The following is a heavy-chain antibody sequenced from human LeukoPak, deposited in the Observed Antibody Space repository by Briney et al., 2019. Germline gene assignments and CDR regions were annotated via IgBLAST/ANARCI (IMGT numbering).Heavy chain of an antibody. Sequence: ASVKVSCKASGYTFTGYYMHWVRQAPGQGREWMGWINPNSGGTNYAQKFQGRVTITRDTSISTAYIELIRLRSDDTAVYYCARASITIFGVVIRRTKNYYYYMDVWGKGTTVTVSS. CDR3: ARASITIFGVVIRRTKNYYYYMDV. CDR2: INPNSGGT. V-gene: IGHV1-2*02. CDR1: GYTFTGYY. D-gene: IGHD3-3*01. J-gene: IGHJ6*03.